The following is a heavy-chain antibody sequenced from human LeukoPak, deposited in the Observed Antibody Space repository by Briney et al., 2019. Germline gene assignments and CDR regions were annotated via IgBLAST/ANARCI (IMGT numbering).Heavy chain of an antibody. Sequence: PGGSLRLSCAASGFTVSSNYMSWVRQAPGKGLEWLSVIYSGGSTYSIDSVKGRFSVSRDSSKNTLYLQMNSLRAGDTAVYYCARGSVAGNHAFDIWGQGTMVTVSS. J-gene: IGHJ3*02. CDR1: GFTVSSNY. V-gene: IGHV3-53*01. D-gene: IGHD6-19*01. CDR2: IYSGGST. CDR3: ARGSVAGNHAFDI.